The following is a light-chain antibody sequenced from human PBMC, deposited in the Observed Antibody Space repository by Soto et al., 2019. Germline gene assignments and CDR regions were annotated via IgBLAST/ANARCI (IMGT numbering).Light chain of an antibody. Sequence: DIQMTQSPSYVSASVGDRVTITCRASQTISNWLAWYQQKPGKGPKLLIYAASSLQSGVPSRFSGSGSGTDFTLTVSSLQPEDFATYFCQQSYSTPRTFGQGTKVDI. CDR3: QQSYSTPRT. V-gene: IGKV1-12*01. CDR1: QTISNW. J-gene: IGKJ1*01. CDR2: AAS.